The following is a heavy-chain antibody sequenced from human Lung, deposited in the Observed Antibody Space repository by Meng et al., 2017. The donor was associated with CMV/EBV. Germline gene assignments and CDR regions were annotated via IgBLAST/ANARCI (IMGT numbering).Heavy chain of an antibody. CDR1: FTSYD. CDR3: ARMGRYCSGGSCLRYFDY. Sequence: FTSYDINWGRQAAGHGLEWMGWMNPNSGNTGFAQKFQGRVTITRNTSISTAYMEVRSLRFEDTAVYYCARMGRYCSGGSCLRYFDYWGQGTLVTVSS. V-gene: IGHV1-8*01. D-gene: IGHD2-15*01. CDR2: MNPNSGNT. J-gene: IGHJ4*02.